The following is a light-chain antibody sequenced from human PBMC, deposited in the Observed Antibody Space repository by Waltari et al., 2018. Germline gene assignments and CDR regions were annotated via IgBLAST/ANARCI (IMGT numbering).Light chain of an antibody. CDR1: QNVSQNQ. V-gene: IGKV3-20*01. CDR2: AAA. J-gene: IGKJ1*01. Sequence: EIVLTQSPGTLSLSPGATAILSCRASQNVSQNQVAWFQVKTGQPPMLLIYAAANRAPGVPVKFSGRGSGTDFSLTILIVEPEDFAVYSCHQYGSAIRSFGQGTKVEVK. CDR3: HQYGSAIRS.